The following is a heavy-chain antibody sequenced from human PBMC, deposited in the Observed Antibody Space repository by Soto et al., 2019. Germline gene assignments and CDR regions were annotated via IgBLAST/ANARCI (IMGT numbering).Heavy chain of an antibody. Sequence: PSQTLSLTCAISGDSVFSNSAAWNWIRQSPLRGLEWLGRTYYRSKWYNDYAGSVRSRITINPDTSKNQFSLHLNSVTPDDTAVYYCARDLSGFFQHWGLGTLVTVSS. J-gene: IGHJ1*01. CDR3: ARDLSGFFQH. CDR1: GDSVFSNSAA. CDR2: TYYRSKWYN. V-gene: IGHV6-1*01. D-gene: IGHD3-3*02.